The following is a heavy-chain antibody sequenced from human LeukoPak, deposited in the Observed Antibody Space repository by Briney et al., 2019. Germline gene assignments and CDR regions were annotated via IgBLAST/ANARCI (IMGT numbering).Heavy chain of an antibody. J-gene: IGHJ4*02. CDR1: GFTFSSYA. CDR3: ARPHYYDGSGYYYEISY. Sequence: GGSLRLSCAASGFTFSSYAMHWVRQAPGKGLEWVAVISYDGSNKYYADSVKGRFTISRDNSKNTLYLQMNSLRAEDTAVYYCARPHYYDGSGYYYEISYWGQGTLVTVSS. CDR2: ISYDGSNK. V-gene: IGHV3-30*04. D-gene: IGHD3-22*01.